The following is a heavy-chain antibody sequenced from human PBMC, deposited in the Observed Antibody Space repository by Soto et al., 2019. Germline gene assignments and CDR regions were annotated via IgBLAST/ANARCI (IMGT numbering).Heavy chain of an antibody. J-gene: IGHJ5*02. CDR1: GGSISSYY. Sequence: PSETLSLTCTVSGGSISSYYWSWIRQPAGKGLEWIGRIYTSGSTNYNPSLQGRVTMSIDTSKNQFSLMLTSVTAADTAVYYCTRVATAVPSWGRGVLVTVSS. CDR2: IYTSGST. CDR3: TRVATAVPS. V-gene: IGHV4-4*07. D-gene: IGHD5-18*01.